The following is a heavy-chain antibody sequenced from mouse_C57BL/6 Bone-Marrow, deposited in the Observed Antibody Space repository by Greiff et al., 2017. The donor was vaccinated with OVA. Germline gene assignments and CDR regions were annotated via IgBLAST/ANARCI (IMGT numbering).Heavy chain of an antibody. J-gene: IGHJ2*01. V-gene: IGHV1-39*01. Sequence: VQLQQSGPELVKPGASVKISCKASGYSFTDYNMNWVKQSNGKSLEWIGVINPNYGTTSYNQKFKGKATLTADKSSSTAYMQLSSLTSEDSAVYFCARSAPLLLRFPFDYWGQGTTLTVSS. CDR3: ARSAPLLLRFPFDY. D-gene: IGHD1-1*01. CDR1: GYSFTDYN. CDR2: INPNYGTT.